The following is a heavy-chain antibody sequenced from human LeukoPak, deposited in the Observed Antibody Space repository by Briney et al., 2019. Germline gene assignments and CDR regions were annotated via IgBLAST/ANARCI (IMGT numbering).Heavy chain of an antibody. J-gene: IGHJ4*02. CDR2: IGYGGADS. CDR3: TRNSGWYGIS. Sequence: GGSLRLSCTVSVFILSSYEMTWFRQAPGKGLEWVSSIGYGGADSHYADTVKGRFTISRDNSKNTLYLQLSSLRADDTAVYYCTRNSGWYGISWGQGTLVTVSS. CDR1: VFILSSYE. D-gene: IGHD6-19*01. V-gene: IGHV3-23*01.